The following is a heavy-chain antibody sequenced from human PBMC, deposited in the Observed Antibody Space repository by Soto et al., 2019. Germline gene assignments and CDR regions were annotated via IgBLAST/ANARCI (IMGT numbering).Heavy chain of an antibody. J-gene: IGHJ6*01. CDR3: SCIFSTGYSDGFYYYGIDV. D-gene: IGHD5-18*01. CDR2: IFYSGST. CDR1: GGSISSSSDY. V-gene: IGHV4-39*01. Sequence: SETLSHTCTVSGGSISSSSDYWGWIRQPPGKGLGWIGSIFYSGSTYYNPSLKSRVTISVDTSKNQFSLKLSSVTAADTAVYYCSCIFSTGYSDGFYYYGIDVCGQAVTLT.